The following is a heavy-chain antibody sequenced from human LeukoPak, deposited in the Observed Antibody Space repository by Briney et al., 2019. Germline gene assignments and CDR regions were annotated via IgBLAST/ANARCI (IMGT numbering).Heavy chain of an antibody. CDR1: GGSISSGGYY. Sequence: SETLSLTCTVSGGSISSGGYYWSWIRQPPGKGLEWIGYIYHSGSTYYNPSLKSRVTISVDRSKNQFSLKLSSVTAADTAVYYCARVARITIFGVVPPTAFDIWGQGTMVTVSS. CDR3: ARVARITIFGVVPPTAFDI. J-gene: IGHJ3*02. CDR2: IYHSGST. D-gene: IGHD3-3*01. V-gene: IGHV4-30-2*01.